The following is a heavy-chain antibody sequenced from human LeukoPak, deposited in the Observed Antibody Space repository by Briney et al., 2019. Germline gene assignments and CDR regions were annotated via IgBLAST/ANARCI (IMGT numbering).Heavy chain of an antibody. CDR2: IYFSGST. CDR3: ARYSLSYWYFDL. J-gene: IGHJ2*01. D-gene: IGHD2-21*01. V-gene: IGHV4-39*01. Sequence: PSETLSLTCTVSGGSISSRTYYWGWIRQPPGKGLEWIGSIYFSGSTYYNPSLKSRVSVSVDTSKNQFSLKLSSVTAADTAVYFCARYSLSYWYFDLWGRGTLVTVSS. CDR1: GGSISSRTYY.